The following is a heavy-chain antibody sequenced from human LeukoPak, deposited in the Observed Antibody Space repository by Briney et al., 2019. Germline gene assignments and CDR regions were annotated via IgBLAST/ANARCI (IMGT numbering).Heavy chain of an antibody. Sequence: GGSLRLSCAASGFTFSDYYMSWIRQAPGKGLEWVSYISSSGSTIYYADSVKGRFTISRDNAKNSLYLQMNSLRAEDTAVYYCARDLNYYDSSAAYYFDYWGQGTLVTVSS. D-gene: IGHD3-22*01. CDR2: ISSSGSTI. CDR1: GFTFSDYY. J-gene: IGHJ4*02. CDR3: ARDLNYYDSSAAYYFDY. V-gene: IGHV3-11*04.